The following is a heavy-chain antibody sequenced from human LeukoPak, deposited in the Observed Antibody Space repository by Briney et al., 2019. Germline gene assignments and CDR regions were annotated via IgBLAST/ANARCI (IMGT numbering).Heavy chain of an antibody. J-gene: IGHJ4*02. CDR3: ARAPLGYCSGGTCKRYFDY. CDR1: GGSISSGDYY. Sequence: SETLSLTCTVSGGSISSGDYYWSWIRQPPGKGLEWIGYIYHSGSTSYNPSLKSRVIISVDTSKNQFSLKLSSVTAADTAVYYCARAPLGYCSGGTCKRYFDYWGQGTLVTVSS. CDR2: IYHSGST. V-gene: IGHV4-30-4*01. D-gene: IGHD2-15*01.